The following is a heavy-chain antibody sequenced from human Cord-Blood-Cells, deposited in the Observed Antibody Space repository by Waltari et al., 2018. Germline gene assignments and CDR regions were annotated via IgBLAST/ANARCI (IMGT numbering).Heavy chain of an antibody. CDR2: IIPIFGTA. CDR3: ARVGYDSSGYTTGWFDP. D-gene: IGHD3-22*01. CDR1: GGTFSSYA. V-gene: IGHV1-69*01. Sequence: QVQLVQSGAEVKKPGSSVKVSCKASGGTFSSYAISWVRQAPGQGLEWMGGIIPIFGTASYAQKFQGRVTITADESTSTAYMELSSLRSEDTAVYYCARVGYDSSGYTTGWFDPWGQGTLVTVSS. J-gene: IGHJ5*02.